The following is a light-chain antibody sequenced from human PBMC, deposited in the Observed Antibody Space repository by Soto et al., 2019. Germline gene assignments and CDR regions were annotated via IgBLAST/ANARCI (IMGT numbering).Light chain of an antibody. J-gene: IGKJ1*01. V-gene: IGKV3-15*01. CDR1: QFVSSR. CDR3: EESLQWPPGM. CDR2: DTA. Sequence: EIVVTQSPATLSGSPGERVTLSCRASQFVSSRLAWYQQRPGQVPRRLIYDTATRAPGISARCSGSGSGAEFTRTISSLQSEDFAVYYGEESLQWPPGMVGRGTTVDMK.